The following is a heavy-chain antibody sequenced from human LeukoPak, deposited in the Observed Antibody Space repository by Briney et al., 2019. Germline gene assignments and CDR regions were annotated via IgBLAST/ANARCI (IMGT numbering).Heavy chain of an antibody. J-gene: IGHJ4*02. V-gene: IGHV3-30*18. CDR1: GFTFSSYG. CDR2: ISYDGSNK. D-gene: IGHD2-2*03. Sequence: GGSLRLSCAASGFTFSSYGMHWVRQAPGKGLEWVAVISYDGSNKYYADSVKGRFTISRDNSKNTLYLQMNSLRAEDTAVYYCAKDLDIVVVPAAFDYWGRGTLVTVSS. CDR3: AKDLDIVVVPAAFDY.